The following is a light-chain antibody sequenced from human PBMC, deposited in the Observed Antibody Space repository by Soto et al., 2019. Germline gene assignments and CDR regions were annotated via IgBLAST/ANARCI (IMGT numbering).Light chain of an antibody. J-gene: IGKJ5*01. Sequence: EIGLPQSPGTLSLSPGERATLSCRASQSVSTSYVAWYQQKPGQAPRFLIYGASSRATGIPDRFSGSGSGTDFTLTISRLEPEDFAVYYCQQDSSSLVTVGPGTRLEIK. CDR2: GAS. V-gene: IGKV3-20*01. CDR1: QSVSTSY. CDR3: QQDSSSLVT.